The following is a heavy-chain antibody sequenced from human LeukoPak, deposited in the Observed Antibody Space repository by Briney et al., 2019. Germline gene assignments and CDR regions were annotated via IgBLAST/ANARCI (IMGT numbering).Heavy chain of an antibody. D-gene: IGHD6-13*01. V-gene: IGHV4-59*01. J-gene: IGHJ2*01. CDR3: ARGGVHSSSWYWYPTGFDL. Sequence: KPSETLSLTCTVSGGSISSYYWSWIRQPPGKGLEWIGYIYYSESTNYNPSLKSRVTISVDTSKNQFSLKLSSVTAADTAVYYCARGGVHSSSWYWYPTGFDLWGRGTLVTVSS. CDR1: GGSISSYY. CDR2: IYYSEST.